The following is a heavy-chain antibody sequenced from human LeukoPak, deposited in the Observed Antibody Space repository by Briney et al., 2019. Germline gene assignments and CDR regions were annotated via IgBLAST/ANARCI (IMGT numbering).Heavy chain of an antibody. CDR1: GFTFSVSS. V-gene: IGHV3-73*01. CDR2: IRSKANSYVT. CDR3: TRRSDVEVVPAAISTWFDP. Sequence: PGGSLRLSCAASGFTFSVSSMHWVSQTSGKGLECGGRIRSKANSYVTAYAPSVRGRFTGPRDDSKRTAYLQMNSLKTEDTAVYYCTRRSDVEVVPAAISTWFDPWGQGTLVTVSS. J-gene: IGHJ5*02. D-gene: IGHD2-2*01.